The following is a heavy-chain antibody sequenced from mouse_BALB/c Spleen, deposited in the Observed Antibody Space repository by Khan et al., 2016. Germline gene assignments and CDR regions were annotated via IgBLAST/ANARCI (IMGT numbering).Heavy chain of an antibody. J-gene: IGHJ3*01. CDR3: ARHYRYSWFVY. V-gene: IGHV1S56*01. D-gene: IGHD2-14*01. CDR1: GYTFTNYY. Sequence: QVQLQQSGPELVKPGTSVRISCKAAGYTFTNYYIHWLKQGPGQGLEWIGWIFPGNVNTKCNEKFKGKATLTVDKSSTTVYMNLSSLTSEDSAVYFCARHYRYSWFVYWGQGTLVTVSA. CDR2: IFPGNVNT.